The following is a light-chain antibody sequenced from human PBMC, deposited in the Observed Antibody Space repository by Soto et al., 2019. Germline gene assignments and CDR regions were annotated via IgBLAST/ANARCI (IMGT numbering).Light chain of an antibody. CDR1: SSNIGNYY. V-gene: IGLV1-51*02. Sequence: QSALTQPPSVTGAARHKVTMFCSGGSSNIGNYYVSWHQQLPGTAPKLLIYENDKRPSGIPDRFSGSKSGTSATLGITGLQVGDEADYYRGTWDSSMSIFVFGTGTKVTVL. CDR3: GTWDSSMSIFV. J-gene: IGLJ1*01. CDR2: END.